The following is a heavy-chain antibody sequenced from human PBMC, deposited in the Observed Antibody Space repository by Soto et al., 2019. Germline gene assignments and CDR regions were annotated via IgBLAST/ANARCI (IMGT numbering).Heavy chain of an antibody. D-gene: IGHD6-6*01. V-gene: IGHV3-23*01. Sequence: GGSLRLSCAASGFNFRYYAMTWVRQAPGKGLEWVSSINDNGDSTHYADSVRGRFTISRGNSKNTLYLQMNSLTAEDTAVYFCAKASNSSPWFDSWLESWGQGTLVTVSS. CDR1: GFNFRYYA. CDR3: AKASNSSPWFDSWLES. CDR2: INDNGDST. J-gene: IGHJ5*01.